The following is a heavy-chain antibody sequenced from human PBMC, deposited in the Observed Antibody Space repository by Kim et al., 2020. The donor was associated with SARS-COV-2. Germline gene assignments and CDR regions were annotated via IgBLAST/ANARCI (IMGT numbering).Heavy chain of an antibody. V-gene: IGHV3-11*06. D-gene: IGHD3-9*01. J-gene: IGHJ6*02. Sequence: YSASVRGRFTVSRDNAMNSLSLQMNSLRADDSAVYFCARDGDIFYYYGMDVWGPGTTVTVSS. CDR3: ARDGDIFYYYGMDV.